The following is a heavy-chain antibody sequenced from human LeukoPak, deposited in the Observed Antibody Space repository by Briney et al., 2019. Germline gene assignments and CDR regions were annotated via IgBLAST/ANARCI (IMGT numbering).Heavy chain of an antibody. CDR1: GGSFSGYY. CDR3: ARVPSPRGYYYVDV. CDR2: INHSGST. D-gene: IGHD1-26*01. Sequence: PSETLSLTCAAYGGSFSGYYWNWIRQPPGKGLEWIGEINHSGSTNYNPSLKRRVTISVDTSKNQFSLKLSSVTAADTAVYYCARVPSPRGYYYVDVWGKGTTVTVSS. V-gene: IGHV4-34*01. J-gene: IGHJ6*03.